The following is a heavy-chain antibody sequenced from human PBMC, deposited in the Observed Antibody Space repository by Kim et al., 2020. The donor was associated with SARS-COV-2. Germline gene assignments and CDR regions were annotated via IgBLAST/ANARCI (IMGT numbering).Heavy chain of an antibody. Sequence: GGSLRLSCGASGFTFSSHAMGWVRQAPGKGLECVAEISGGGHRTLYTDSVKGRLTISRDNSKNTLYLQMDTLGAEDTAVYYCTRRFYFDSGSFDFWGQGTLVTVSS. CDR2: ISGGGHRT. J-gene: IGHJ4*02. CDR1: GFTFSSHA. CDR3: TRRFYFDSGSFDF. D-gene: IGHD3-10*01. V-gene: IGHV3-23*01.